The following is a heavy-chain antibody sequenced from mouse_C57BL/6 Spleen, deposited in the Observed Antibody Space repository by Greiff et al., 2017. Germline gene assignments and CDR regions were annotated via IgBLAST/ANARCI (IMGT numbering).Heavy chain of an antibody. Sequence: QVQLQQPGAELVRPGSSVKLSCKASGYTFTSYWLHWVKQRPIQGLEWIGNIDPSDSETHYNQMFKDKATLTVDKSSSTAYMQLSSLTSEDSAVYYCARSMTTVVAEAYWGQGTLVTVSA. CDR3: ARSMTTVVAEAY. CDR2: IDPSDSET. D-gene: IGHD1-1*01. J-gene: IGHJ3*01. V-gene: IGHV1-52*01. CDR1: GYTFTSYW.